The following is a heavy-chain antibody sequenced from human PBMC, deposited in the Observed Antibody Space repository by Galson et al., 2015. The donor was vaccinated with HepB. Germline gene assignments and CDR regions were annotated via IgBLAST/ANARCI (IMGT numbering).Heavy chain of an antibody. CDR2: ISGAGHNT. J-gene: IGHJ4*02. V-gene: IGHV3-23*01. CDR3: ARDQGELPGY. CDR1: GFSFGTYA. Sequence: SLRLSCAASGFSFGTYAMSWVRQAPGKGLEWVSSISGAGHNTYYADAVRGRFTISRDNSKNTVYLQMISLRDVDTAMYYCARDQGELPGYWGQGTLVPVS. D-gene: IGHD1-26*01.